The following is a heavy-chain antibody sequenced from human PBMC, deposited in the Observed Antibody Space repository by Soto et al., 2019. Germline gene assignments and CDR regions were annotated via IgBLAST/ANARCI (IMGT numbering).Heavy chain of an antibody. Sequence: QVQLQESGPGLVEPSQTLSLTCTVSGASISSGGYYWSWIRQHPGKGLEWIGYIFYSGSTHYYTPSLESRTAISLDTSKNQFSLALISVTAADTAVYYCARGGYGDYSIRGFDPWGQGTLVTVSS. V-gene: IGHV4-31*03. CDR3: ARGGYGDYSIRGFDP. CDR1: GASISSGGYY. D-gene: IGHD4-17*01. J-gene: IGHJ5*02. CDR2: IFYSGSTH.